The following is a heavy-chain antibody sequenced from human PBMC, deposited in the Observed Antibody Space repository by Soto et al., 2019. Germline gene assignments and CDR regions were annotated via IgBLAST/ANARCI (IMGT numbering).Heavy chain of an antibody. D-gene: IGHD3-3*01. CDR2: VSTSGNV. V-gene: IGHV4-4*07. J-gene: IGHJ4*02. Sequence: KTSETLSLTCTVSGGSLTKYYWSWIRQPVGKGLEWIGRVSTSGNVVSKASLRSRLTMSVDTSKNQFSLRLTSVTAADTAVYYCARDNNDFWSLYPLAFDYWGQGALVTVSS. CDR1: GGSLTKYY. CDR3: ARDNNDFWSLYPLAFDY.